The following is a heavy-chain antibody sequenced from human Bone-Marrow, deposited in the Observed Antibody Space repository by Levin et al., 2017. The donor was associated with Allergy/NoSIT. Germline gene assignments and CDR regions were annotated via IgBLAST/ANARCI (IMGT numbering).Heavy chain of an antibody. CDR1: EFTFNNYA. CDR3: AKHPFSQFWSGSYYYYMDG. V-gene: IGHV3-23*01. Sequence: GESLKISCAASEFTFNNYAMTWVRQAPGKGLEWVSGISDSGGSTYYADSVKGRFTISRDNSKDTLYLQMNSLRAEDTAVYYCAKHPFSQFWSGSYYYYMDGWGKGATVTVSS. D-gene: IGHD3-3*02. CDR2: ISDSGGST. J-gene: IGHJ6*03.